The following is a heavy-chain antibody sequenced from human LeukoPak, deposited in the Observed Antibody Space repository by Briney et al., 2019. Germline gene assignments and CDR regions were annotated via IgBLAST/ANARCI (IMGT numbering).Heavy chain of an antibody. J-gene: IGHJ6*02. Sequence: GASVKVSCKASGYTFTSYDINWVRQATGQGLEWMGWMNPNSGNTGYAQKFQGRVTMTRNTSISTAYMELSSLRSEDTAVYYCARAPVAGNYYYGMGVWGQGTTVTVSS. CDR2: MNPNSGNT. V-gene: IGHV1-8*01. CDR1: GYTFTSYD. D-gene: IGHD6-19*01. CDR3: ARAPVAGNYYYGMGV.